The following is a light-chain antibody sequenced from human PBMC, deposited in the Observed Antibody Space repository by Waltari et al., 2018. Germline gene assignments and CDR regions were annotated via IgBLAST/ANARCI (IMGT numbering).Light chain of an antibody. J-gene: IGLJ2*01. CDR1: GSNLGRNS. Sequence: QSVLTQPPSASGTPGQRVTISCSGGGSNLGRNSVNWYQQLPGTAPKLLTYNNNQRPSGAPDRFSGSKSGTSASLAISGLQSEDEADYYCAAWDDSLSGVVFGGGTKLTVL. CDR3: AAWDDSLSGVV. CDR2: NNN. V-gene: IGLV1-44*01.